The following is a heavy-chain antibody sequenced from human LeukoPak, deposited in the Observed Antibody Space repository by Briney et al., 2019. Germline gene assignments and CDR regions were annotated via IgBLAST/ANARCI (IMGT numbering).Heavy chain of an antibody. J-gene: IGHJ5*02. CDR2: IKQDGSEK. D-gene: IGHD6-6*01. V-gene: IGHV3-7*01. CDR3: ARGLGWFDL. CDR1: GFTLSHYW. Sequence: PGESLRLSCAASGFTLSHYWMTWVRHAPGKGLEWVANIKQDGSEKYYVDSVKGRFTISRDNAKNSVYVQMNSLRAEDTALYYCARGLGWFDLWGLGTLVTVSS.